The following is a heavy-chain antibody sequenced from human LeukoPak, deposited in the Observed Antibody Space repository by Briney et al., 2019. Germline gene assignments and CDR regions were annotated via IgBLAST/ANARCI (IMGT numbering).Heavy chain of an antibody. V-gene: IGHV3-30*18. CDR2: ISYDGSNK. Sequence: PGGSLRLSCAASGFTFSSYGMHWVRQAPGKGLEWVAVISYDGSNKYYADSVKGRFTISRDNAKNCLYLQMNSLRAEDTALYYCVKGAGYYYDSRFDYWGQGTLVTVSS. D-gene: IGHD3-22*01. CDR1: GFTFSSYG. CDR3: VKGAGYYYDSRFDY. J-gene: IGHJ4*02.